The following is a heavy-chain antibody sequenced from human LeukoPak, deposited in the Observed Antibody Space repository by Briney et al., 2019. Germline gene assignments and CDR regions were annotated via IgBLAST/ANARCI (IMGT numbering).Heavy chain of an antibody. Sequence: SETLSLTCTVSGVSISSSNSYWGWIRQPPGKGLEWIGSIYYSGNTNYNASVKSRVTISIDSSKNQFSLMLSSVTAADTAVYYCARQTGSGLFTLPGGQGTLVTVSS. J-gene: IGHJ4*02. D-gene: IGHD3/OR15-3a*01. CDR3: ARQTGSGLFTLP. CDR1: GVSISSSNSY. V-gene: IGHV4-39*01. CDR2: IYYSGNT.